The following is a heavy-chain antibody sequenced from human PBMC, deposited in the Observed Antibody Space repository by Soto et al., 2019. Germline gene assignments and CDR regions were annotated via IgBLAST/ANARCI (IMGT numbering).Heavy chain of an antibody. D-gene: IGHD3-9*01. CDR3: ARPGYYDILTGYYPFDY. CDR2: IIPIFGTA. J-gene: IGHJ4*02. Sequence: SVKVSCKASGGTFSSYAISWVRQAPGQGLEWMGGIIPIFGTANYAQKFQGRVTITADESTSTAYMELSSLRSEDTAVYYCARPGYYDILTGYYPFDYWGQGTLVTVSS. CDR1: GGTFSSYA. V-gene: IGHV1-69*13.